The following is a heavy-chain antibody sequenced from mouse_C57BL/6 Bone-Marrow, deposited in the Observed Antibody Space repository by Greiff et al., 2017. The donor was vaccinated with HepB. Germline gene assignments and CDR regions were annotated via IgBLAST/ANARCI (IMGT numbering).Heavy chain of an antibody. Sequence: VQLQQSGAELVRPGASVTLSCKASGYTFTDYEMHWVKQTPVHGLEWIGAIDPETGGTAYNQKFKGKAILTADKSSSTAYMELRSLTSEDSAVYYCTRGGTTVVATNYCDYWGQGTTLTVSS. CDR3: TRGGTTVVATNYCDY. D-gene: IGHD1-1*01. CDR1: GYTFTDYE. V-gene: IGHV1-15*01. J-gene: IGHJ2*01. CDR2: IDPETGGT.